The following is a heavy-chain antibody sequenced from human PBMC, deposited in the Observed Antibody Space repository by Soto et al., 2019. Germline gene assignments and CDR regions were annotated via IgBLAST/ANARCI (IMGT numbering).Heavy chain of an antibody. V-gene: IGHV4-31*03. CDR1: GGSITTGGYY. CDR2: RYYSEST. Sequence: SETLSLTCTVSGGSITTGGYYWSWIRQLPGKGLEWIGHRYYSESTYYNPSLKSRVSISLDTSKNQFSLKLSFVTAADTAMYYCARTKCSGGSCYSWSLDYWGQGTPVAVSS. D-gene: IGHD2-15*01. CDR3: ARTKCSGGSCYSWSLDY. J-gene: IGHJ4*02.